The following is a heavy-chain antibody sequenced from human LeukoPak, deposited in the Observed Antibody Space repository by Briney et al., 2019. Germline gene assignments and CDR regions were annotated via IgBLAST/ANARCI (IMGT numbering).Heavy chain of an antibody. J-gene: IGHJ6*02. CDR3: AKEHGSWTSSGYYGMDV. V-gene: IGHV3-30*18. CDR1: GFTFSSYG. Sequence: PGGSLRLSCAASGFTFSSYGMHWVRQAPGKGLEWVAVISYDGSNKYYADSVKGRFTISRDNSKNTLYLQMNSLRAEDTAVYYRAKEHGSWTSSGYYGMDVWGQGTTVTVSS. D-gene: IGHD6-13*01. CDR2: ISYDGSNK.